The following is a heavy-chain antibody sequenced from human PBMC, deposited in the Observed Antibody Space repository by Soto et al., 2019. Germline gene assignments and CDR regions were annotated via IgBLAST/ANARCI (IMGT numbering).Heavy chain of an antibody. D-gene: IGHD1-26*01. CDR1: GINFSDHF. V-gene: IGHV3-11*01. J-gene: IGHJ3*02. CDR2: ISGSGTTI. Sequence: QAQVVESGGGLVKPGGSLRPSCATSGINFSDHFMAWIRLSLGKGLEWIAYISGSGTTIYYADSVRGRFTISRDNANDSLYLQINSLRAEDTAVYYCARDGRYKTPYDGFDTWGQGTMVTVSS. CDR3: ARDGRYKTPYDGFDT.